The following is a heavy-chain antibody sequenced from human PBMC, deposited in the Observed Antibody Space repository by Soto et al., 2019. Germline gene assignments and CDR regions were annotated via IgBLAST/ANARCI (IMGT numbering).Heavy chain of an antibody. CDR1: GGTFSSYT. D-gene: IGHD4-17*01. CDR3: ARDPDSGDFDY. V-gene: IGHV1-69*08. CDR2: IIPILGIA. Sequence: QVQLVQSGAEVKKPGSSVKVSCKASGGTFSSYTISWVRQAPGQGLEWMGRIIPILGIANYAQKVQGRVTIPAHNPTSTAYMELSSLRSDDTAVYYCARDPDSGDFDYWGQGTLVTVSS. J-gene: IGHJ4*02.